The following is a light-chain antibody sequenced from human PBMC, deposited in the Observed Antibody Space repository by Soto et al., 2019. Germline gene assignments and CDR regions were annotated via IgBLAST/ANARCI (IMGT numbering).Light chain of an antibody. CDR1: QSVNTSY. J-gene: IGKJ4*01. V-gene: IGKV3-20*01. CDR2: GAS. Sequence: EVVLTQSPGTLSLSPGERATLSCRASQSVNTSYLACYQQQPGQAPRLLIYGASSRATGIPDRFSGSGSGTDFTLTISRLEPEDFALYYWQQYGSPLLTFAGGTKVDIK. CDR3: QQYGSPLLT.